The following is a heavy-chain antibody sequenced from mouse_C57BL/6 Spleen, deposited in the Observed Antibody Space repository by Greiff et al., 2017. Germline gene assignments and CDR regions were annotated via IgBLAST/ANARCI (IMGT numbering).Heavy chain of an antibody. V-gene: IGHV14-1*01. CDR1: GFNIKDYY. D-gene: IGHD2-2*01. CDR3: TTEGSTMVTTKAY. CDR2: IDPEDGDT. Sequence: DVKLQESGAELVRPGASVKLSCTASGFNIKDYYMHWVKQRPEQGLEWIGRIDPEDGDTEYAPKFQGKATMTADTSSNTAYLQLSSLTSEDTAVYYCTTEGSTMVTTKAYWGQGTLVTVSA. J-gene: IGHJ3*01.